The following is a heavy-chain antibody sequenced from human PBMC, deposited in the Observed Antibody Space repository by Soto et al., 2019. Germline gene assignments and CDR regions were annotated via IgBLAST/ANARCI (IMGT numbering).Heavy chain of an antibody. V-gene: IGHV6-1*01. CDR3: AREKAFYGSGSYRNYYYYGMDV. D-gene: IGHD3-10*01. CDR1: GDSVSSNSAA. Sequence: SQTLSLTCAISGDSVSSNSAAWNWIRQSPSRGLEWLGRTYYRSKWYNDYAVSVKSRITINPDTSKNQFSLQLNSVTPEDTAVYYCAREKAFYGSGSYRNYYYYGMDVRGQGTTVTVSS. J-gene: IGHJ6*02. CDR2: TYYRSKWYN.